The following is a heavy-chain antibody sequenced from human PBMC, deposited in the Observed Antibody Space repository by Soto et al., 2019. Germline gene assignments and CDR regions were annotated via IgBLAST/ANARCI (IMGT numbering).Heavy chain of an antibody. CDR3: ARPKNYYDSSGYYYYYGMDV. V-gene: IGHV1-69*02. J-gene: IGHJ6*02. Sequence: QVQLVQSGAEVKKPGSSVKVSCKASGGTFSSYTISWVRQAPGQGVEWMGRIIPILGIANYAQKFQGRVTITADKSTSTAYMELSSLRSEDTAVYYCARPKNYYDSSGYYYYYGMDVWGQGTTVTVSS. CDR1: GGTFSSYT. D-gene: IGHD3-22*01. CDR2: IIPILGIA.